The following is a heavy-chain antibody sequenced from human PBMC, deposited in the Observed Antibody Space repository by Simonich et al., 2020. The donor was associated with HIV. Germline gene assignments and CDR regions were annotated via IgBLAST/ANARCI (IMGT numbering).Heavy chain of an antibody. CDR2: IYHSGST. CDR1: GYSFRSGSY. V-gene: IGHV4-38-2*01. CDR3: ARVMQQQLDRYYYYGMDV. Sequence: QVQLQESGPGLVKPSETLSLTCAVSGYSFRSGSYWGWIRQPPGKGLEWIGSIYHSGSTYYNPSLKSRVTISVDTSKNQFSLKLSSVTAADTAVYYCARVMQQQLDRYYYYGMDVWGQGTTVTVSS. J-gene: IGHJ6*02. D-gene: IGHD6-13*01.